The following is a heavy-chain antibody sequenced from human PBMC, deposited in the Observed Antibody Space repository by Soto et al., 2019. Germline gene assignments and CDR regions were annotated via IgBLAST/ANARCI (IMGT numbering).Heavy chain of an antibody. CDR2: IYYSGST. Sequence: QVQLQESGPGLVKPSQTLSLTCTVSGGSISSGGYYWSWIRQHPGKGLEWIGYIYYSGSTYYNPSPKSRVTISVDTSKNQFSLKLSSVTAADTAVYYCARVAKGSYCSGGSCYSNYYYAMDVWDQGTTVTVSS. CDR3: ARVAKGSYCSGGSCYSNYYYAMDV. J-gene: IGHJ6*02. CDR1: GGSISSGGYY. V-gene: IGHV4-31*03. D-gene: IGHD2-15*01.